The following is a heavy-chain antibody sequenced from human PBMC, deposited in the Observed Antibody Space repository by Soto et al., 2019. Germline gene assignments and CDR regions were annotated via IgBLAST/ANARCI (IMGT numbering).Heavy chain of an antibody. D-gene: IGHD6-19*01. V-gene: IGHV3-74*01. Sequence: EVQLVESGGGLVQPGGSLRLSCAASGFTSSSYWLHWVRQAPGKGLVWLSRINSDGSSTNYADSVKGRFTISRDNAKSTLYLQLNSVRAEDTAVYYCARKGAVAGFGYWGQGTLVTVSS. J-gene: IGHJ4*02. CDR2: INSDGSST. CDR3: ARKGAVAGFGY. CDR1: GFTSSSYW.